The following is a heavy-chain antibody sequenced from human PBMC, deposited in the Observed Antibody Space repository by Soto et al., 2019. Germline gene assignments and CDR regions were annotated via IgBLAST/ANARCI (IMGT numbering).Heavy chain of an antibody. Sequence: SETLSLTCTVSGGSISSSSYYWGWIRQPPGKGLEWIGSIYYSGSTYYNPSLKSRVTISVDTSKNQFSLKLSSVTAADTAVYYCARFYPGYSSSWYYFDYWGQGTLVTVSS. CDR3: ARFYPGYSSSWYYFDY. V-gene: IGHV4-39*01. CDR2: IYYSGST. CDR1: GGSISSSSYY. J-gene: IGHJ4*02. D-gene: IGHD6-13*01.